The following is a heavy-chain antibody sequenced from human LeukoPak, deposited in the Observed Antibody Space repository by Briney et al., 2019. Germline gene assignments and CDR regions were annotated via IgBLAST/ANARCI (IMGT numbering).Heavy chain of an antibody. CDR1: GGSIRRYY. CDR3: ARASRWYWAFDI. Sequence: SETLSLTCSVSGGSIRRYYWSWIRQPPGKELEWVGYIDYSGNTDSNPSLKSRVTISVDTSKNQFSLRLHSVTAADTAVYYCARASRWYWAFDIWGQGTVVTVSS. J-gene: IGHJ3*02. D-gene: IGHD2-15*01. CDR2: IDYSGNT. V-gene: IGHV4-59*01.